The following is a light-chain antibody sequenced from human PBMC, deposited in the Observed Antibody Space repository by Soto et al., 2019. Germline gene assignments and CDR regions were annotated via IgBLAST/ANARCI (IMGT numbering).Light chain of an antibody. Sequence: DIQMTQSPSTLSASVGDTVTITCRASQSISSWLAWYQQKPGKAPKLLIYAASSLESGVPPRFSGSGYGTEFTLTVGSLQPDDFATYYCQQYNSHSITFGPGTKVDIK. V-gene: IGKV1-5*01. CDR3: QQYNSHSIT. CDR1: QSISSW. CDR2: AAS. J-gene: IGKJ3*01.